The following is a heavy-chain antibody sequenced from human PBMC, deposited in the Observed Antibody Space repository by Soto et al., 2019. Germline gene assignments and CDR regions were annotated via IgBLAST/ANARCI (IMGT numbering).Heavy chain of an antibody. Sequence: QVQLQESGPGLVKPSQTLSLTCTVSGDSITSGAHYWSWIRQPPGKGLEWIGHIYYTGGTDYNPSLKSRVTISGDASKNQFSLKMSSVTAADTAVYYCARNRRRSGTFDYWGQGTLATVSS. CDR3: ARNRRRSGTFDY. J-gene: IGHJ4*02. V-gene: IGHV4-30-4*01. CDR1: GDSITSGAHY. CDR2: IYYTGGT. D-gene: IGHD1-26*01.